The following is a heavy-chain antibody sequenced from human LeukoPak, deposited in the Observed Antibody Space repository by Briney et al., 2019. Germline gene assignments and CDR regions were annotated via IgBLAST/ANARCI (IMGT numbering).Heavy chain of an antibody. Sequence: GGSLRLSCAASGFTFSSYAMSWVRQAPGKGLEWVSAISGSGGSTYYADSVKGRFTISRDNSKNTLYLQMNSLRAEDTAIHYCAKVGPRDYDFWSGYSNTFDYWGQGTLVTVSS. CDR3: AKVGPRDYDFWSGYSNTFDY. CDR1: GFTFSSYA. D-gene: IGHD3-3*01. J-gene: IGHJ4*02. CDR2: ISGSGGST. V-gene: IGHV3-23*01.